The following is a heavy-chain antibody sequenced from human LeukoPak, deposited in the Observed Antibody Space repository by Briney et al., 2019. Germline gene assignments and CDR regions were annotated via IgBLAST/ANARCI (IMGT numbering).Heavy chain of an antibody. V-gene: IGHV1-2*02. Sequence: ASVKVSCKASGYTFTSYYMHWVRQAPGQGLEWMGWINPNSGGTNYAQKLQGRVTMTTDTSTSTAYMELRSLRSDDTAVYYCARGPMAAAGLYYYYMDVWGKGTTVTVSS. J-gene: IGHJ6*03. CDR3: ARGPMAAAGLYYYYMDV. D-gene: IGHD6-13*01. CDR1: GYTFTSYY. CDR2: INPNSGGT.